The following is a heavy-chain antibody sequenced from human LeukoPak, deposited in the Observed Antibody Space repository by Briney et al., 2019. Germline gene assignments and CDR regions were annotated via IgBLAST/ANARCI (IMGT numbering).Heavy chain of an antibody. CDR3: ARRDDILTGYSLDY. CDR2: IYPGDSDT. CDR1: GYSFTSYW. D-gene: IGHD3-9*01. Sequence: GESLKISFKGSGYSFTSYWIGWVRQMPGKGLEWMGIIYPGDSDTRYSPSFQGQVPISADNSISTAYLQWSSLKASDTAMYYCARRDDILTGYSLDYWGQGTLVTVSS. V-gene: IGHV5-51*01. J-gene: IGHJ4*02.